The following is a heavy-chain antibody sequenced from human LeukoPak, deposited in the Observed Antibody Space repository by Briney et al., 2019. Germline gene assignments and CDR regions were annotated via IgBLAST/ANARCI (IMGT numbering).Heavy chain of an antibody. D-gene: IGHD1-26*01. CDR1: GYTFTTYG. CDR3: ARGTYYDY. CDR2: ISTYNGNT. Sequence: ASVTVSCKASGYTFTTYGISWVRQAPGQGLEWMGWISTYNGNTEYAQNLQGTVTMTTDTSTSTAYMELRSLRSDDTAVYYCARGTYYDYWGQGTLVTVSS. J-gene: IGHJ4*02. V-gene: IGHV1-18*01.